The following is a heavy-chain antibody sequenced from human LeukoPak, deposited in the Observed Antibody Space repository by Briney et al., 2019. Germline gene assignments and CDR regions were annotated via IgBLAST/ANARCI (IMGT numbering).Heavy chain of an antibody. V-gene: IGHV4-38-2*02. CDR1: GYSVSSGYY. CDR2: IYHSSST. D-gene: IGHD3-16*01. J-gene: IGHJ4*02. Sequence: SETLSLTCTVSGYSVSSGYYWGWIRQPPGKGLEWIGSIYHSSSTYYNPSLNIRVTISVDASKNQFSLKLSSVTAADTAVYYCANRWRASSYYFDYWGQGTLVTVSS. CDR3: ANRWRASSYYFDY.